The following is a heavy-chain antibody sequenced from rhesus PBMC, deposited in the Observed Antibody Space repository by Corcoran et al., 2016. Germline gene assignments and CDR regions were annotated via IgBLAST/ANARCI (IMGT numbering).Heavy chain of an antibody. D-gene: IGHD6-31*01. Sequence: QLQLQESGPGLVKPSETLSLTCAVSGGSISGGYGWSCIRQPPGKGLEWIGHIFGSIGSSYYNPSLRSRVTITSDTYKNQFSLNLSSVTAADTAVYYWARESSSGHYFDYWGQGVLVTVSS. CDR1: GGSISGGYG. J-gene: IGHJ4*01. CDR3: ARESSSGHYFDY. CDR2: IFGSIGSS. V-gene: IGHV4S7*01.